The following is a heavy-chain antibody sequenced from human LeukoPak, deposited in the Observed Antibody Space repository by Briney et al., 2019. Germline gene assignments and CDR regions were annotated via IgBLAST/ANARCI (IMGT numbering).Heavy chain of an antibody. CDR1: GYSFTSYW. J-gene: IGHJ4*02. CDR2: IDPSDSYT. CDR3: ARHYGAAGDFDY. Sequence: GESLKISCKGSGYSFTSYWISWVRQLPGKGLEWMGRIDPSDSYTNYSPSFEGHVTISADKSISTAYLQWSSLKASDIATYYCARHYGAAGDFDYWGQGTLVTVSS. D-gene: IGHD6-13*01. V-gene: IGHV5-10-1*01.